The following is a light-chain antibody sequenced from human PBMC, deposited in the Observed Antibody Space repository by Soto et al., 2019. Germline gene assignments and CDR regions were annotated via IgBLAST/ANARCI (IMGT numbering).Light chain of an antibody. CDR1: SGHSSYA. V-gene: IGLV4-69*01. CDR2: LNSDGSH. Sequence: QPVLTQSPSASASLGASVKLTCTLSSGHSSYAIAWHQQQPEKGPRYLMKLNSDGSHSKGDGIPDRFSGSSSGAERYLPISSPQSGDEADYYCQPWGTGIPGVFGGGTKLTAL. CDR3: QPWGTGIPGV. J-gene: IGLJ3*02.